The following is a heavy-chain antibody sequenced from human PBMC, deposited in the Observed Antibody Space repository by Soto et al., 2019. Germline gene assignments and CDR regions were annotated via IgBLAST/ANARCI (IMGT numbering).Heavy chain of an antibody. J-gene: IGHJ6*02. CDR1: GGTFSCYA. CDR3: ARGIVGATYYYYGMAV. CDR2: IVPIFGTA. V-gene: IGHV1-69*13. Sequence: SMKVSCKASGGTFSCYAISWVRQAPGQGLEWMGGIVPIFGTANYAQKFQGRVTITADESTSTAYMELSSLRSEDTAVYYCARGIVGATYYYYGMAVRGQGTTVTVSS. D-gene: IGHD1-26*01.